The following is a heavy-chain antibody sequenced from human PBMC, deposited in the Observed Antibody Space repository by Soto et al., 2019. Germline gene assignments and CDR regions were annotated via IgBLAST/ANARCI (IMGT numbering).Heavy chain of an antibody. Sequence: SETLSLTCTVSGGSISSGYYYWSWIRQPPGKGLEWIGYIYYSGSTNYNPSLTSRVTISVDTSKNQFSLKLSSVTAADTAVYYCARHRYSYGVYYFDYWGQGTQVTVSS. D-gene: IGHD5-18*01. CDR3: ARHRYSYGVYYFDY. CDR2: IYYSGST. J-gene: IGHJ4*02. CDR1: GGSISSGYYY. V-gene: IGHV4-61*01.